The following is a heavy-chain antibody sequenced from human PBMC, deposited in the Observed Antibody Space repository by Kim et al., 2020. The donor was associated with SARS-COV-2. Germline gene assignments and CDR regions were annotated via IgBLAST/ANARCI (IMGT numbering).Heavy chain of an antibody. D-gene: IGHD3-10*01. V-gene: IGHV3-30*04. CDR2: ISYDGTNK. CDR3: ARVRRLLWFGELDD. CDR1: GFTFSSYA. Sequence: GGSLRLSCVASGFTFSSYAMHWVRQAPGKGLEWVAVISYDGTNKYYADSVKGRFTISRDNSKNTLYLRMNSLRAEDTAVYYCARVRRLLWFGELDDWGQGTLVTVSS. J-gene: IGHJ4*02.